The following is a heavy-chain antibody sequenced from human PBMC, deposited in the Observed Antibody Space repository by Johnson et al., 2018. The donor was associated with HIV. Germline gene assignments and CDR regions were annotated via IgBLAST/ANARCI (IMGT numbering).Heavy chain of an antibody. CDR3: TTDLVPAAKEPVVVGGAFDI. V-gene: IGHV3-15*01. CDR1: GFTFSNAW. D-gene: IGHD2-2*01. J-gene: IGHJ3*02. Sequence: EVQLVESGGGVVRPGGSLRVSCAASGFTFSNAWMSWVRQAPGKGLEWVGRIKSKTDGGTTDYAAPVKGRFTISRDDSKNTLYLQMNSLKTEDTAVYYCTTDLVPAAKEPVVVGGAFDIWGQGTMVTVSS. CDR2: IKSKTDGGTT.